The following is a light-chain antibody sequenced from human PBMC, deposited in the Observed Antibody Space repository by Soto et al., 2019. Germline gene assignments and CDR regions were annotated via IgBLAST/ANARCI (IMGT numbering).Light chain of an antibody. J-gene: IGKJ2*01. CDR1: QSVSSTY. Sequence: EIVLTQSPGTLSLSPGERATLSCRASQSVSSTYLAWYQQNPRQAPRLLIYGATSRATGIPDRFSGSGSGTDFTLTISRLEPEDFAVYFCQQYGSSSYTFGQGTKLEIK. V-gene: IGKV3-20*01. CDR3: QQYGSSSYT. CDR2: GAT.